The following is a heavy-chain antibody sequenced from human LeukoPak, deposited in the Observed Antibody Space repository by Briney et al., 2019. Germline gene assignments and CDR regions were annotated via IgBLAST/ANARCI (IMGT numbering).Heavy chain of an antibody. D-gene: IGHD2-15*01. CDR2: IKSRADGGTT. V-gene: IGHV3-15*07. J-gene: IGHJ4*02. CDR1: FSTSNKAW. CDR3: STHPTSGF. Sequence: MPGGSLRLSCAASFSTSNKAWMNWLRQAPGKGLEWVGRIKSRADGGTTDYATPVKDRFTISRDDSENTAFLQMNSLKTEDTAIYYCSTHPTSGFWGQGTLVTVSS.